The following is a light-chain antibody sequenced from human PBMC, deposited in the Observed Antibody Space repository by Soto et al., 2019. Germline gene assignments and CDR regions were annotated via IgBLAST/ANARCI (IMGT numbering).Light chain of an antibody. Sequence: QSVLTQPASXSGSXXQSITISCXGTSSDVGGYNYVSWYQQHPGKAPKLMIYDVSNRPSGVSNRFSGSKSGNTASLTISGLQAEDEADYYCSSYTSSSTYVFGTGTKVTVL. CDR3: SSYTSSSTYV. V-gene: IGLV2-14*01. CDR2: DVS. J-gene: IGLJ1*01. CDR1: SSDVGGYNY.